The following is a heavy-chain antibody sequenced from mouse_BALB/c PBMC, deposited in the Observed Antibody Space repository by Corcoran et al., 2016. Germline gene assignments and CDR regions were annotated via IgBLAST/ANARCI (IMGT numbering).Heavy chain of an antibody. CDR3: ARDADWCFDV. Sequence: EVKLQQSGPELVKPWASVKMSCKASGHTFTDYFMTCVKLSHGKSLEWIGDINPNNGGTSYNQKFNGKATLPVDKSSSTAYMQLNSLTSEDSAVYYCARDADWCFDVWGAGTTVSVSS. J-gene: IGHJ1*01. CDR2: INPNNGGT. V-gene: IGHV1-26*01. CDR1: GHTFTDYF.